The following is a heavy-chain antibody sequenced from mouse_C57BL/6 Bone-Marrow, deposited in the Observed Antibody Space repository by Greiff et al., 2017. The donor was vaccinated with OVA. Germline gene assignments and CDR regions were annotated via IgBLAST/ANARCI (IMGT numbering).Heavy chain of an antibody. J-gene: IGHJ2*01. CDR3: AREGLTVVFDY. CDR1: GFTFSSYA. D-gene: IGHD1-1*01. CDR2: ISDGGSYT. Sequence: EVKLMESGGGLVKPGGSLKLSCAASGFTFSSYAMSWVRQTPEKRLEWVATISDGGSYTYYPDNVKGRFTISRDNAKNNLYLQMSHLKSEDTAMYYCAREGLTVVFDYWGQGTTLTVAS. V-gene: IGHV5-4*01.